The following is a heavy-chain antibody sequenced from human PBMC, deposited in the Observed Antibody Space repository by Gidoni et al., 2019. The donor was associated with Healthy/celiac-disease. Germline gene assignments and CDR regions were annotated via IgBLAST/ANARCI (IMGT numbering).Heavy chain of an antibody. Sequence: QVQLQESGPGLVKPSQTLSLTCTVSGGSISGDGYYWSWIRQHPGKGLDWIGYIFYSGSTSYNPSLKSRVTISVDTSRNQFSLKLSSVTAADTAVYYCARVVYNFWSGSQSLTYSLDQWGQGSLVTVSS. CDR2: IFYSGST. J-gene: IGHJ4*02. V-gene: IGHV4-31*03. CDR1: GGSISGDGYY. CDR3: ARVVYNFWSGSQSLTYSLDQ. D-gene: IGHD3-3*01.